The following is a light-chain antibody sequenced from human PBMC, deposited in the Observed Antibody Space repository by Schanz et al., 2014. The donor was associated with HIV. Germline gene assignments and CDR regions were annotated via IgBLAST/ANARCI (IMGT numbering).Light chain of an antibody. CDR2: DND. V-gene: IGLV1-51*01. Sequence: QSVLTQPPSVSAAPGQKVTISCSGSNSNIGNNFVSWYQQLPGTAPKLLIYDNDKRPSGIPDRFSGSKSGTSATLGITGLQTGDEADYFCATWDSTLFGVVFGGGTKVTVL. J-gene: IGLJ2*01. CDR1: NSNIGNNF. CDR3: ATWDSTLFGVV.